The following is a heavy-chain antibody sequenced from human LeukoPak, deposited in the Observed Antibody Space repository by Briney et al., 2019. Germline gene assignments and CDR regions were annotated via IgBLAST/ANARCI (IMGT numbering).Heavy chain of an antibody. CDR1: GFTFSSYW. Sequence: PGGSLRLSCAASGFTFSSYWMSWVRQAPGKGLEWVSVIYSDGSTYYADSVKGRFTISRDNSKNTLYLQMNSLRAEDTAVYYCARVLYILRYFDYWGKGTTVTISS. V-gene: IGHV3-53*01. J-gene: IGHJ6*04. D-gene: IGHD3-9*01. CDR3: ARVLYILRYFDY. CDR2: IYSDGST.